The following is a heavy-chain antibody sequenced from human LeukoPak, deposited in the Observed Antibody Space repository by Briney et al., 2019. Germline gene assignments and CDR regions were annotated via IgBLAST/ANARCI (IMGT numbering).Heavy chain of an antibody. CDR1: GGTFSSYA. CDR2: IIPIFGTA. Sequence: ASVKVSCKASGGTFSSYAISWVRQAPGQGLEWMGGIIPIFGTANYAQKFQGRVTITADESTSTAYMELSSLGSEDTAVYYCARPNWNEAGYYYMDVWGKGTTVTVSS. D-gene: IGHD1-1*01. CDR3: ARPNWNEAGYYYMDV. J-gene: IGHJ6*03. V-gene: IGHV1-69*13.